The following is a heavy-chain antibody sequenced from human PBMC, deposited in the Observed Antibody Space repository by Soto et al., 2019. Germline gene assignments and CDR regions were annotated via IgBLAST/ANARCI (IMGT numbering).Heavy chain of an antibody. CDR2: ISYDGSNK. D-gene: IGHD3-16*01. CDR3: AKGEGGRGELYLLSGSYYFDY. V-gene: IGHV3-30*18. J-gene: IGHJ4*02. Sequence: GGSLRLSCAASGFTFSSYGMHWVRQAPGKGLEWVAVISYDGSNKYYADSVKGRFTISRDNSKNTLYLQMNSLRAEDTAVYYCAKGEGGRGELYLLSGSYYFDYWGQATLLT. CDR1: GFTFSSYG.